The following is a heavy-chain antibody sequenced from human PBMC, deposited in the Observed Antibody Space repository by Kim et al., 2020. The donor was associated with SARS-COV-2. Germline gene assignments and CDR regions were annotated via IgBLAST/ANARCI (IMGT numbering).Heavy chain of an antibody. D-gene: IGHD3-22*01. V-gene: IGHV1-24*01. CDR1: GYTLTELS. J-gene: IGHJ3*02. CDR2: FDPEDGET. CDR3: AHTLHYYDSSGYRRDDAFDI. Sequence: ASVKVSCKVSGYTLTELSMHWVRQAPGKGLEWMGGFDPEDGETIYAQKFQGRVTMTEDTSTDTAYMELSSLRSEDTAVYYCAHTLHYYDSSGYRRDDAFDIWGQGTMVTVSS.